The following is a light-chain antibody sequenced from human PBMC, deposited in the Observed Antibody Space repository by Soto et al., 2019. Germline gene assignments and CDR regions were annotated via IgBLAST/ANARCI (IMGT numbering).Light chain of an antibody. Sequence: AIRMTQPPSSFSASTGDRVTITCRASQGISSYLAWYQQKPGKAPKLLIYAASTLQSGVPSRFSGSGSGTDFTLTISCLQSEDFATYYCQQYYTHPRTFGQGTKVDIK. CDR3: QQYYTHPRT. CDR1: QGISSY. J-gene: IGKJ1*01. V-gene: IGKV1-8*01. CDR2: AAS.